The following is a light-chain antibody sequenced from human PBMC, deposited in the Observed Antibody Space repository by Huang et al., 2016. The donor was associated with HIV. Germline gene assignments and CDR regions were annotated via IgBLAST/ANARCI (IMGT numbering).Light chain of an antibody. Sequence: DIVMTQSPDSLAVSLGERATINCKSSQSLLYSSNNKNYLAWYQQKPGQPPKLLIYGESTREAGVPDRFSGSGSETDFTLTISSLQAEDVAVYYCHQYYATGTFGQGTKVEI. CDR2: GES. V-gene: IGKV4-1*01. J-gene: IGKJ1*01. CDR1: QSLLYSSNNKNY. CDR3: HQYYATGT.